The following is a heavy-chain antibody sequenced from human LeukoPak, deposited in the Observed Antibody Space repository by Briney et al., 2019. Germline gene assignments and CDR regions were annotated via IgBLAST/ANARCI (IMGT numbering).Heavy chain of an antibody. Sequence: PGGSLTLSCAASGFIFSDYAMHWVRQAPGKGLQWVAIISFDGKYRYYADSVQGRFTISRDKSRNTLSLQMSSLTIDDTATYYCARGTMLQLVPCLDYWGQGALVAVSS. V-gene: IGHV3-30*04. D-gene: IGHD6-13*01. CDR3: ARGTMLQLVPCLDY. J-gene: IGHJ4*02. CDR1: GFIFSDYA. CDR2: ISFDGKYR.